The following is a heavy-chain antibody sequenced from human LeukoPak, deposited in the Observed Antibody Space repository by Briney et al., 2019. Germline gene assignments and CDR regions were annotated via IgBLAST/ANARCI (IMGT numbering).Heavy chain of an antibody. CDR1: GGSISRHY. CDR2: ISYSGGT. J-gene: IGHJ3*02. CDR3: ARLLNNDNAGDPDTFDM. D-gene: IGHD4-17*01. Sequence: SETPSLTCSASGGSISRHYWSWIRQPPGKGLEWIAYISYSGGTRYNPSFQSRVTISLDTSKTHFSLKLTSVTAADTAMYYCARLLNNDNAGDPDTFDMWGPGTMVTVSS. V-gene: IGHV4-59*08.